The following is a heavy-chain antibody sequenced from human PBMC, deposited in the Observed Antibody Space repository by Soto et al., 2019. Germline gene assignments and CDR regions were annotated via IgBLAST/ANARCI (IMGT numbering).Heavy chain of an antibody. Sequence: ASVKFSCGASGYTFTSYGISWVRQAPGQGLEWMGWISAYNGNTNYSQKLQGRVTMTTDTSTSTAYMELRSLRSDDTAVYYCARGPYSGYRPDYWGQGTLVTVSS. CDR3: ARGPYSGYRPDY. V-gene: IGHV1-18*04. D-gene: IGHD3-22*01. J-gene: IGHJ4*02. CDR2: ISAYNGNT. CDR1: GYTFTSYG.